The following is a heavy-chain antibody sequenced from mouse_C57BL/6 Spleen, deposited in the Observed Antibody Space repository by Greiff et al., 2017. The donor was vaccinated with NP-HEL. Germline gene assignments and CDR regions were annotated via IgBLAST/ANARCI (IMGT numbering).Heavy chain of an antibody. Sequence: QVQLKQSGAELVRPGASVTLSCKASGYTFTDYEMHWVKQTPVHGLEWIGAIDPETGGTAYNQKFKGKAILTADKSSSTAYMELRSLTSEDSAVYYCTREGDYGDWYFDVWGTGTTVTVSS. CDR1: GYTFTDYE. V-gene: IGHV1-15*01. CDR3: TREGDYGDWYFDV. J-gene: IGHJ1*03. CDR2: IDPETGGT. D-gene: IGHD1-1*01.